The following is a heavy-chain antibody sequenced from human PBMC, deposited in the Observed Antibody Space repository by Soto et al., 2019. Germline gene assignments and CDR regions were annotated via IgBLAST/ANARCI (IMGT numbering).Heavy chain of an antibody. CDR2: MNPNSGNT. D-gene: IGHD3-16*01. Sequence: QVQLVQSGAEVKKPGASVKVSCKASVYTFTSYDINWVRQSTGQGLEWMGWMNPNSGNTGYAQKFQGRITMTRNTSISTAYMVRSCLRPEDTSVTYCTIEGVRGMDVLGQGTTVTVSS. V-gene: IGHV1-8*01. CDR3: TIEGVRGMDV. CDR1: VYTFTSYD. J-gene: IGHJ6*02.